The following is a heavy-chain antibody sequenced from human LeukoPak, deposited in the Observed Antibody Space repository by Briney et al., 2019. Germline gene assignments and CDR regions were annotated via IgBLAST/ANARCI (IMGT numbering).Heavy chain of an antibody. D-gene: IGHD3-22*01. J-gene: IGHJ4*02. CDR1: GFTFSSYA. Sequence: QPGGSLRLSCAASGFTFSSYAMHWVRQAPGKGLEWVALISYDGSNKYYADSVKGRFTISRDNSKNTLYLQMNSLRTEDTAVYYCARGDIFHYYDSSGYYAQGGVDYWGQGTLVTVSS. CDR2: ISYDGSNK. V-gene: IGHV3-30*04. CDR3: ARGDIFHYYDSSGYYAQGGVDY.